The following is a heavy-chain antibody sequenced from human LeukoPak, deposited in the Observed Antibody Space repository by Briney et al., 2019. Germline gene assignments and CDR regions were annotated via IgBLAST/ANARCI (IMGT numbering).Heavy chain of an antibody. CDR3: ARAGSSGWIFDY. Sequence: PSETLSLTCTVPGGSISSYYWSSIRQPPGKGLEWMGYIYYSVSTNYNPSLKSRVSISVYTSKNQFALKLSSVTAADTAVYYCARAGSSGWIFDYWGQGTLVTVSS. D-gene: IGHD6-19*01. CDR1: GGSISSYY. J-gene: IGHJ4*02. CDR2: IYYSVST. V-gene: IGHV4-59*01.